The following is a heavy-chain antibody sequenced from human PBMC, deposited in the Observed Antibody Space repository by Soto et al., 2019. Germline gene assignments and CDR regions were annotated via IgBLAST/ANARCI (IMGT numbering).Heavy chain of an antibody. CDR2: ISGYNGHT. D-gene: IGHD3-16*01. J-gene: IGHJ6*02. CDR3: AREGEMPYYYYGLDV. CDR1: GYTFTTYG. V-gene: IGHV1-18*01. Sequence: QVQLVQSGAEVRKPGASVKVSCKASGYTFTTYGISWVRQAPGQGLEWMGWISGYNGHTKYAQKLQGRVTMTTDTSTSTVYMDLGSLRSDDTAVYYCAREGEMPYYYYGLDVWGQGTTVTVSS.